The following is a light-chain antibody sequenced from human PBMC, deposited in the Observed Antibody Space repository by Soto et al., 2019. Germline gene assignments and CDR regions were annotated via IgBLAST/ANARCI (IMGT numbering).Light chain of an antibody. CDR1: SSDVGTYNY. V-gene: IGLV2-8*01. J-gene: IGLJ1*01. CDR2: STN. Sequence: QSALTQPPSASGSPGQSVTISCTGTSSDVGTYNYVSWYQQHPGKAPKLIIYSTNQRPSGVPDRFAASKSGASASLTISGLQSEDEADYYCASWDDSLNGYVFGTGTKVTVL. CDR3: ASWDDSLNGYV.